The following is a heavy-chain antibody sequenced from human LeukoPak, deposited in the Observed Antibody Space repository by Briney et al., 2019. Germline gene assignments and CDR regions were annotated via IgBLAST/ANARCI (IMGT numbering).Heavy chain of an antibody. CDR1: GGSFSGFH. D-gene: IGHD3-3*01. CDR2: IHHDGST. CDR3: ARGRYQEWATSDY. J-gene: IGHJ4*02. Sequence: SETLSLTCAVYGGSFSGFHWSWIRQPPGKGLEWIGEIHHDGSTNYNPSLKTRVSISVDTSKNQFSLSLSSVTAADTAMYYCARGRYQEWATSDYWGQGALVTVSS. V-gene: IGHV4-34*01.